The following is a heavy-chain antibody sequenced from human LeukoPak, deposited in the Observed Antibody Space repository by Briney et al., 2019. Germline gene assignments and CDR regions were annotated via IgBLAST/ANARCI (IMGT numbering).Heavy chain of an antibody. CDR2: INWNGGST. J-gene: IGHJ6*03. D-gene: IGHD1-14*01. Sequence: PGGSLRLSCAASGFTFDDYGMSWVRQAPGEGLEWVSGINWNGGSTGYADSVKGRFTISRDNAKNSLYLQMNSLRAEDTALYYCARVNPGYYYMDVWGKGTTVTVSS. V-gene: IGHV3-20*04. CDR1: GFTFDDYG. CDR3: ARVNPGYYYMDV.